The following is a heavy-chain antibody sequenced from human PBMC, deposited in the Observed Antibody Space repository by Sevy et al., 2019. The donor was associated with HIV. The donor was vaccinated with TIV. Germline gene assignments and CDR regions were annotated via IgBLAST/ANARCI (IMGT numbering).Heavy chain of an antibody. D-gene: IGHD2-2*03. J-gene: IGHJ4*02. CDR1: GFIFSDYY. CDR3: ARDPLLGIAREVARGGY. V-gene: IGHV3-11*01. CDR2: ISGSRIT. Sequence: GGSLRLSCSGSGFIFSDYYMSRIRQAPWRGLEWVSYISGSRITYYADSVEGRFTISRDNARNSLYLQMNSLRADDTAVYYCARDPLLGIAREVARGGYWGQGTLVTVSS.